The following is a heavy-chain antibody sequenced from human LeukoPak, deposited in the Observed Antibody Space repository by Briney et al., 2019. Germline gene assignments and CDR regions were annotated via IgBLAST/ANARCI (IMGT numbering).Heavy chain of an antibody. V-gene: IGHV1-69*06. CDR1: GGTFSSYA. J-gene: IGHJ6*04. CDR3: ARDAGSVGPGGYYSYGMDV. D-gene: IGHD3-10*01. CDR2: SIPIFGTA. Sequence: ASVKVSCKASGGTFSSYAISWVRQAPGQGLEWRGGSIPIFGTANYAQKFQGRVTSTAGKSTSTAYMELSSLGYEDPAVYYCARDAGSVGPGGYYSYGMDVWGKGTTVTVSS.